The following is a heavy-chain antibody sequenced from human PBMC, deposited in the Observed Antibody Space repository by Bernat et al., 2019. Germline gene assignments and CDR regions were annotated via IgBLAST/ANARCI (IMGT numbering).Heavy chain of an antibody. CDR3: ARDSITSSGNWFDP. CDR2: IWYDGSNK. CDR1: GFTFSSYA. D-gene: IGHD6-6*01. V-gene: IGHV3-33*08. J-gene: IGHJ5*02. Sequence: VQLLESGGGLVQPGGSLRLSCAASGFTFSSYAMSWVRQAPGKGLEWVAMIWYDGSNKNYVDSVKGRFTISRDNSKNTLYLQMNSLRAEDTAVYYCARDSITSSGNWFDPWGQGTLVTVSS.